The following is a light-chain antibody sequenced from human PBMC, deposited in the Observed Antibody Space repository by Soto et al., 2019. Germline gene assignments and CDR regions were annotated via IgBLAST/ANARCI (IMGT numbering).Light chain of an antibody. J-gene: IGKJ2*01. V-gene: IGKV3-20*01. Sequence: EVVLTQSPGTLSLSPGERATLSRRASHSLTNNYLAWYQQKPGQAPRLLIFGSSDRATGIPDRFSGSGSGTDFTLTISRLEPEDFAVYYCQQYGSSPPYTFGQGTKLEIK. CDR3: QQYGSSPPYT. CDR2: GSS. CDR1: HSLTNNY.